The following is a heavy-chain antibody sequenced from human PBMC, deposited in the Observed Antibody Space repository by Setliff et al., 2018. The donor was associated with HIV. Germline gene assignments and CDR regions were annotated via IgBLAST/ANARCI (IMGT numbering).Heavy chain of an antibody. D-gene: IGHD4-17*01. V-gene: IGHV4-61*01. CDR2: IYYNGNT. CDR3: AREIYGGNSRPFDY. CDR1: GGSISSSSYY. J-gene: IGHJ4*02. Sequence: SETLSLTCTVSGGSISSSSYYWSWIRQPPGKGLEWIGYIYYNGNTNYNPSLKSRGTISVDTSKNQFSLKLTSVTAADTAVYYCAREIYGGNSRPFDYWGQGTLVTVSS.